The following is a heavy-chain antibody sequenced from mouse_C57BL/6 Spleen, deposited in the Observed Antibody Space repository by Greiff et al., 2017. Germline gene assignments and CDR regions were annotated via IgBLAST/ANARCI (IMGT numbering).Heavy chain of an antibody. D-gene: IGHD2-10*01. CDR1: GYSITSGYY. Sequence: EVQLQESGPGLVKPSQSLSLTCSVTGYSITSGYYWNWIRQFPGNKLEWMGYISYDGSNNYNPSLKNRISITRDTSKNQFVLKLNSVTTEDTATYYCARGGLLHFDYWGQGTTRTVSS. V-gene: IGHV3-6*01. CDR3: ARGGLLHFDY. J-gene: IGHJ2*01. CDR2: ISYDGSN.